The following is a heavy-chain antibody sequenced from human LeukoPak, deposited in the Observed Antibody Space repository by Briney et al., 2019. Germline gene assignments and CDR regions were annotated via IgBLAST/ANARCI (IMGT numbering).Heavy chain of an antibody. V-gene: IGHV4-39*07. Sequence: SETLSLTCTVSGGSISSRNYYWSWIRQPPGKGLEWIGEINHSGSTNYNPSLKSRVTISVDTSKNQFSLKLSSVTAADTAVYYCATDYGDTSGFDYWGQGTLVTVSS. CDR1: GGSISSRNYY. CDR3: ATDYGDTSGFDY. CDR2: INHSGST. J-gene: IGHJ4*02. D-gene: IGHD4-17*01.